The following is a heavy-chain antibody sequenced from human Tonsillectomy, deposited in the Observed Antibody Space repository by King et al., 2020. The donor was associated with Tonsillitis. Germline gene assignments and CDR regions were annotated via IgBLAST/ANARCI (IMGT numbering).Heavy chain of an antibody. CDR1: GFTFSSYG. V-gene: IGHV3-33*05. Sequence: QLVESGGGVVQPGRSLRLSCAASGFTFSSYGMHWVRQAPSKGLEWVALISYDGSNKYYADSVKGRFTISRDNSKNTLYLQMNSLTAEDTAVYYCAKGDNWNDFWGQGTLVTVSS. CDR3: AKGDNWNDF. J-gene: IGHJ5*01. CDR2: ISYDGSNK.